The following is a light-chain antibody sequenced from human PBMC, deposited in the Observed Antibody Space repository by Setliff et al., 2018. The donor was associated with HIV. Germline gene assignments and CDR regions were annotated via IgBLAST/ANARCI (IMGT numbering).Light chain of an antibody. CDR2: EVR. J-gene: IGLJ1*01. CDR3: SSYAITNTRP. Sequence: QSVLTQPASVSGSPGQSITISCTGTSSDVGGYNYVSWYQQHPGKAPKLIIYEVRNRPSGVSNRFSGSKSGNTASLTISGLQAEDEGDYYCSSYAITNTRPFGTGTKVTV. V-gene: IGLV2-14*01. CDR1: SSDVGGYNY.